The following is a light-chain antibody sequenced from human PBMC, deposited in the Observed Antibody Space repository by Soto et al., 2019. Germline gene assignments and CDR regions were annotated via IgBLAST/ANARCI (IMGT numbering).Light chain of an antibody. J-gene: IGKJ4*01. CDR2: DAS. CDR3: QQRSDWPST. Sequence: EIVLTQSPATLSLSPGDRATLSCTASQSVGSYLGWYQQRPGQAPRLLIYDASNRATGIPARFSGSGSGADFTPTISGLEPEDCADYYGQQRSDWPSTFGGGTEVEIK. V-gene: IGKV3-11*01. CDR1: QSVGSY.